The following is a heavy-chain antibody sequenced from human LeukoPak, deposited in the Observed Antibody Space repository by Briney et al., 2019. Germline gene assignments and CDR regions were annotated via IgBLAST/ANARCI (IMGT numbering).Heavy chain of an antibody. V-gene: IGHV1-8*01. D-gene: IGHD6-13*01. CDR2: MNPNSGNT. CDR3: ARPGAAAGTGDY. CDR1: GYTFTSYD. Sequence: ASVNVSCTASGYTFTSYDINWVRQASGQGLEWMGWMNPNSGNTGYAQKFQGRVTMTRNTSISTAYMELSSLRSEDTAVYYCARPGAAAGTGDYWGQGALVTVSS. J-gene: IGHJ4*02.